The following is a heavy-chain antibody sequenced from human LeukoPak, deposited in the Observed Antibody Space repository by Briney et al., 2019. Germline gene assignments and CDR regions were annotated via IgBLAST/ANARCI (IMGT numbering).Heavy chain of an antibody. CDR3: AKPLIASRQDAFDI. CDR2: ISGSGGST. Sequence: PGGSLRLSCAASGFTFSSYAMSWVRQALGKGLEWVSAISGSGGSTYYADSVKGRFTISRDNSNNTLYLQMNSLRAEDTALYYCAKPLIASRQDAFDIWGQGTMVTVSS. D-gene: IGHD2-8*01. V-gene: IGHV3-23*01. J-gene: IGHJ3*02. CDR1: GFTFSSYA.